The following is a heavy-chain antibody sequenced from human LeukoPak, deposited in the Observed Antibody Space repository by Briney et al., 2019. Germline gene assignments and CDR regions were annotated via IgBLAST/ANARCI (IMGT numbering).Heavy chain of an antibody. J-gene: IGHJ6*03. CDR3: ARIVADASGSYQHYYYYHMDV. CDR2: ISSSISDL. V-gene: IGHV3-48*01. D-gene: IGHD3-10*01. CDR1: GFTFSSYS. Sequence: GGSLRLSCAASGFTFSSYSMNWVRQAPGKGLEWIAYISSSISDLYYANSVRGRFTISRDNAKNSLNLQMNSLRAEDTAVYYCARIVADASGSYQHYYYYHMDVWGKGTTVTVSS.